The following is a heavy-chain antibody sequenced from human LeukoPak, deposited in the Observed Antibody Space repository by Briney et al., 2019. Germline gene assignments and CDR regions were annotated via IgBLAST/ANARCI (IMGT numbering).Heavy chain of an antibody. CDR2: IYTSGST. V-gene: IGHV4-61*02. CDR3: ARDGLRFPGYFDY. Sequence: PSQTLSLTCTVSGGSISSGSYYWSWIRQPAGKGLEWIGRIYTSGSTNYNPSLKSRVTISVDTSKNQFSLKLSSVTAADTAVYYCARDGLRFPGYFDYWGQGTLVTVSS. CDR1: GGSISSGSYY. D-gene: IGHD5/OR15-5a*01. J-gene: IGHJ4*02.